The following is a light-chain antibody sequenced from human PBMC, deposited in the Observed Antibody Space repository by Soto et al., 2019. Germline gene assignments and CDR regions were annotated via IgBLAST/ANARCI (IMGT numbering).Light chain of an antibody. Sequence: DIQMTQSPSSLSASVGDRVTITCQASQDMSIYLNWYQQKPGKAPKLLIYDASYLETGVPSRFSGSKSGTDFTFTISSLQPEDIATYYCQQYHNVPLTFGGGTKVEIK. J-gene: IGKJ4*01. CDR3: QQYHNVPLT. CDR1: QDMSIY. CDR2: DAS. V-gene: IGKV1-33*01.